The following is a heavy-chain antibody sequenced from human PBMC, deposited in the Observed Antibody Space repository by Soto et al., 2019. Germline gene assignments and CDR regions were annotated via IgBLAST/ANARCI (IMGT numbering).Heavy chain of an antibody. J-gene: IGHJ4*02. Sequence: QVQLVQSGAEVKKPGASVKVSCKASGYTFASYAISWMRQAPGQGLEWMGWISAYNGNTNYAQKLQGRVTMTTDTSTSTAYMALRSPRSAATAVYSCARAPPPPAYWCQGTLVTVSS. V-gene: IGHV1-18*01. CDR3: ARAPPPPAY. CDR1: GYTFASYA. CDR2: ISAYNGNT. D-gene: IGHD2-2*01.